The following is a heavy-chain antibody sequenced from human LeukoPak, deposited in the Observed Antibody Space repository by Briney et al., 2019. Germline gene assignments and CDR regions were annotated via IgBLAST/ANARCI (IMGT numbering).Heavy chain of an antibody. CDR1: GFTFSSYA. CDR2: ISGSGGST. CDR3: AKALWFGEYGFDY. J-gene: IGHJ4*02. D-gene: IGHD3-10*01. V-gene: IGHV3-23*01. Sequence: GGSLRLSCAASGFTFSSYAMSWVRQAPGKGLEWVSAISGSGGSTYYADSVKGRFTISRDNSKYTLYLQMNSLRAEDTAVYYCAKALWFGEYGFDYWGQGTLVTVSS.